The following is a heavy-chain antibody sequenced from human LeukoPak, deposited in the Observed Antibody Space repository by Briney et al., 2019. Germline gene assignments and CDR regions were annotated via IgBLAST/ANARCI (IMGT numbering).Heavy chain of an antibody. J-gene: IGHJ4*02. CDR2: IRDSGAYG. CDR3: AKRARYNSARATDFDS. Sequence: GGSLRLSCAVSGFTFSNYAMGWVRQAPGKGLEWVSTIRDSGAYGFYADSVKGRFTISRDNSNNLVYLQMNNLRAEDTAEYYCAKRARYNSARATDFDSWGQGTQVTVSS. CDR1: GFTFSNYA. V-gene: IGHV3-23*01. D-gene: IGHD6-19*01.